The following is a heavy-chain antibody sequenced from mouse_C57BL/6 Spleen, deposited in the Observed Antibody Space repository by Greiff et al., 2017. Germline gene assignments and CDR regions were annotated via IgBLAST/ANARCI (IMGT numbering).Heavy chain of an antibody. CDR1: GFTFSSYG. D-gene: IGHD3-3*01. J-gene: IGHJ2*01. Sequence: EVQVVESGGDLVKPGGSLKLSCAASGFTFSSYGMSWVRQTPDKRLEWVATISSGGSYTYYPDSVKGRFTISRDNAKNTLYLQMSSLKSEDTAMYYCARDVGTRYFDYWGQGTTLTVSS. CDR2: ISSGGSYT. V-gene: IGHV5-6*01. CDR3: ARDVGTRYFDY.